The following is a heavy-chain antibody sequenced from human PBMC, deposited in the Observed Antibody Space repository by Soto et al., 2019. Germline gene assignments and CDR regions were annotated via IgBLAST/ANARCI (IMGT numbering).Heavy chain of an antibody. CDR1: GGTVSSYA. Sequence: SVKVSCKASGGTVSSYAITWVRQDPGKGLEWMGVFIPIFVSAHYAPKFQGRITITADESTSTAYMELSGLTSEDTAIYYCARDVSSDTTGFRGYDLWGQGTQVTVSS. D-gene: IGHD3-10*01. CDR3: ARDVSSDTTGFRGYDL. J-gene: IGHJ4*02. V-gene: IGHV1-69*13. CDR2: FIPIFVSA.